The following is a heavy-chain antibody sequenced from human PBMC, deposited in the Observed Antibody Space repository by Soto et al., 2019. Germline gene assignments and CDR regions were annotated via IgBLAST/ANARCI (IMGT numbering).Heavy chain of an antibody. CDR2: MNPGSGDT. CDR1: GYTFTNND. CDR3: ARMASFGSLNWFDP. D-gene: IGHD5-18*01. V-gene: IGHV1-8*01. Sequence: ASVKVSCKASGYTFTNNDVTWVRQATGQGLEWMGWMNPGSGDTGYAQKFQGRVTMTRNISIATAYMELSSLRSEDTAIYYCARMASFGSLNWFDPWGQGTLVTVPS. J-gene: IGHJ5*02.